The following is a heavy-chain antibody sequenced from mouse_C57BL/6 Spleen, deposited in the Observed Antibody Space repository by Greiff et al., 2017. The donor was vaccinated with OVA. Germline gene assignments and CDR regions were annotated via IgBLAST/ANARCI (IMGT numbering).Heavy chain of an antibody. CDR2: ISSGGSYT. J-gene: IGHJ2*01. CDR1: GFTFSSYG. V-gene: IGHV5-6*01. Sequence: EVQRVESGGDLVKPGGSLKLSCAASGFTFSSYGMSWVRQTPDKRLEWVATISSGGSYTYYPDSVKGRFTISRDNAKNTLYLQMSSLKSEDTAMYYCARRGYDYDYFDYWGQGTTLTVSS. D-gene: IGHD2-4*01. CDR3: ARRGYDYDYFDY.